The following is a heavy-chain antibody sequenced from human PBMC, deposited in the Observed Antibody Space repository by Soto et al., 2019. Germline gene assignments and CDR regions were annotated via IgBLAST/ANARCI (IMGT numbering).Heavy chain of an antibody. D-gene: IGHD6-13*01. V-gene: IGHV3-30-3*01. CDR1: GFTFSSYA. J-gene: IGHJ6*02. CDR2: ISYDGSNK. Sequence: GGSLRLSCAASGFTFSSYAMHWVRQAPGKGLEWVAVISYDGSNKYYADSVKGRFTISRDNSKNTLYLQMNSLRAEDTAVYYCARDGAYSSSWGGGYYYYYYGMDVWGQGTKVTVSS. CDR3: ARDGAYSSSWGGGYYYYYYGMDV.